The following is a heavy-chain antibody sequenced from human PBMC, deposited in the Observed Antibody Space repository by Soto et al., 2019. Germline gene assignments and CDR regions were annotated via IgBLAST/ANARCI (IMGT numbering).Heavy chain of an antibody. V-gene: IGHV4-39*01. CDR3: ARLGGFLEWLLSPEYFQH. J-gene: IGHJ1*01. D-gene: IGHD3-3*01. Sequence: QLQLQESGPGLVKPSETLSLTCTVSGGSISSSSYYWGWIRQPPGKGLEWIGTIYYSGSTYYNPSLKSRVTMSVDTSKNQFSLKLSSVTAADTAVYYCARLGGFLEWLLSPEYFQHWGQGTLVTVSS. CDR2: IYYSGST. CDR1: GGSISSSSYY.